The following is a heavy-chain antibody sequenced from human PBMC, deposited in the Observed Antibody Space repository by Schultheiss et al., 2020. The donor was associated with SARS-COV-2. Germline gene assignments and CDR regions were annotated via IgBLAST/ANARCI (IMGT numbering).Heavy chain of an antibody. D-gene: IGHD3-3*01. J-gene: IGHJ4*02. CDR3: ARGSSYYDFWSGYLFDY. V-gene: IGHV3-23*01. CDR2: ISGSGGST. CDR1: GFTFSSYW. Sequence: GGSLRLSCAASGFTFSSYWMSWVRQAPGKGLEWVSAISGSGGSTYYADSVKGRFTISRDNSKNTLYLQMNSLRAEDTAVYYCARGSSYYDFWSGYLFDYWGQGTLVTVSS.